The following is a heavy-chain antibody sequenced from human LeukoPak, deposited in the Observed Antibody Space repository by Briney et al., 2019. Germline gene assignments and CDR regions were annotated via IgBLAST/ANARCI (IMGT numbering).Heavy chain of an antibody. CDR3: ARIDYGGKGCVDY. V-gene: IGHV2-26*01. CDR1: GFSLSNARMG. J-gene: IGHJ4*02. Sequence: SGPTLVNPTETLTLTCTVSGFSLSNARMGVSWIRQPPGKALECLAHIFSNDEKSYSTSLKSTPTISKDTFKSQVVLTMTNMDPVDTATYYCARIDYGGKGCVDYWGQGTLVTVSS. CDR2: IFSNDEK. D-gene: IGHD4-23*01.